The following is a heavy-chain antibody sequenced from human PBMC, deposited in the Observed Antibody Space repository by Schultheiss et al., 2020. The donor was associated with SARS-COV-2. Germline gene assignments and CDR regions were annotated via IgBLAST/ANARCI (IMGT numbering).Heavy chain of an antibody. V-gene: IGHV4-34*01. J-gene: IGHJ5*02. Sequence: SETLSLTCAVYGGSFSGYYWSWIRQPPGKGLEWIGEINHSGSTNYNPSLKSRVTISVDKSKNQFSLKLSSVTAADTAVYYCARERIMITFGGVIVNWFDPWGQGTLVTVSS. CDR2: INHSGST. CDR1: GGSFSGYY. CDR3: ARERIMITFGGVIVNWFDP. D-gene: IGHD3-16*02.